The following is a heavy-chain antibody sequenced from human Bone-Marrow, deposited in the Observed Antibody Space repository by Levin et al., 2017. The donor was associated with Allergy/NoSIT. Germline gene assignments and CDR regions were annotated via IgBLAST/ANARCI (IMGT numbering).Heavy chain of an antibody. V-gene: IGHV3-23*01. D-gene: IGHD3-10*01. J-gene: IGHJ4*01. Sequence: PGGSLRLSCAASGFTFSDYTMTWVRQAPGKGLEWVSSIGGGGATYYADSVKGRFTISRDNSMNTLYLHMNSLRAEDTAVYYCAQEVKFGGYTYYFDSWGHGTLVTVSS. CDR1: GFTFSDYT. CDR2: IGGGGAT. CDR3: AQEVKFGGYTYYFDS.